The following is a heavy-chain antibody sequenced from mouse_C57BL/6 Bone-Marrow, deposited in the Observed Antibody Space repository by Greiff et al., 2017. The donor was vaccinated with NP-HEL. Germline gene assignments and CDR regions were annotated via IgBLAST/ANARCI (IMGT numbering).Heavy chain of an antibody. CDR1: GFTFSSYA. V-gene: IGHV5-4*03. CDR3: ASSYGYAPYYFDY. D-gene: IGHD2-2*01. J-gene: IGHJ2*01. CDR2: ISDGGSYT. Sequence: EVKVEESGGGLVKPGGSLKLSCAASGFTFSSYAMSWVRQTPEKRLEWVATISDGGSYTYYPDNVKGRFTISRDNAKNNLYLQMSHLKSEDTAMYYCASSYGYAPYYFDYWGQGTTLTVSS.